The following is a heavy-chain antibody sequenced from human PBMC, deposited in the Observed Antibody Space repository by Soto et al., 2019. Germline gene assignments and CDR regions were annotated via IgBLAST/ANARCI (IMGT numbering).Heavy chain of an antibody. D-gene: IGHD3-10*01. CDR2: TYYRSKWYN. CDR3: ARGRRGLDI. CDR1: GDRVSTNRAT. Sequence: SQTLSLTCSISGDRVSTNRATWNCIRQSPSRGLEWLGRTYYRSKWYNDYAVSVKSRISINSDTSKNQISLQLNSVTPEDTAVYYCARGRRGLDIWGQRTMVTVSS. J-gene: IGHJ3*02. V-gene: IGHV6-1*01.